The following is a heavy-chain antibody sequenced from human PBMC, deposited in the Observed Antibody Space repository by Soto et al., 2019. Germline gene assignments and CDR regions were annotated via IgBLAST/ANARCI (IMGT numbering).Heavy chain of an antibody. J-gene: IGHJ4*02. D-gene: IGHD6-6*01. CDR1: GFTFSSYA. V-gene: IGHV3-30-3*01. CDR3: ARAELYSSSSVYFDY. CDR2: ISYDGSNK. Sequence: QVQLVESGGGVVQPGRSLRLSCAASGFTFSSYAMHWVRQAPGKGLEWVAVISYDGSNKYYADSVKGRFTISRDNSKNTLYLQMNSLRAEDTAVYYCARAELYSSSSVYFDYWGQGTLVTVSS.